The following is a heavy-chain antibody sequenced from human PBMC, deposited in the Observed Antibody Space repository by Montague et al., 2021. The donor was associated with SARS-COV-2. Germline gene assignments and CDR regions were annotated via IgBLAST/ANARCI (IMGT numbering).Heavy chain of an antibody. CDR3: ARHYSATLPAVY. D-gene: IGHD2-15*01. CDR2: ISDGGST. CDR1: GGSISSFY. V-gene: IGHV4-59*08. J-gene: IGHJ4*02. Sequence: SETRSLTCTVSGGSISSFYWSWFRQPPGKGLEWIGYISDGGSTNYNPSLTSRVTMSVDTSKDQFSLKVNSVTAADTAVYYCARHYSATLPAVYWGQGTLVTVSS.